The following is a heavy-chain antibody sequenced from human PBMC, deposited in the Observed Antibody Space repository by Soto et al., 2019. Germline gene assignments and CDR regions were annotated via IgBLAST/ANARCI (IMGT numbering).Heavy chain of an antibody. V-gene: IGHV4-4*07. CDR2: IYSSGST. CDR1: GVSITSYY. J-gene: IGHJ4*02. Sequence: QVQLQESGPGLVKPSETLSLTCTVSGVSITSYYWSWIRQPAGKGLEWIGRIYSSGSTNYNPSLKSRVTMSIDTSKNQFSLKLSSVTAADTAVYYCACLCNWNGWSDYWGQGTLVTVSS. CDR3: ACLCNWNGWSDY. D-gene: IGHD1-20*01.